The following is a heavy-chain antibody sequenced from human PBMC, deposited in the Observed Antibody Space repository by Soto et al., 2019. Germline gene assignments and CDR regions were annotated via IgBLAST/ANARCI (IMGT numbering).Heavy chain of an antibody. CDR2: INPSGGST. CDR1: GYTFTSYY. J-gene: IGHJ6*02. V-gene: IGHV1-46*01. Sequence: GASVKVSCKASGYTFTSYYMHWVRQAPGQGLEWMGIINPSGGSTSYAQKFQGRVTMTRDTSTSTVYMELSSLRSEDTAVYYCARERNLVGATHYYYYGMDVWGQGTTVTVSS. D-gene: IGHD1-26*01. CDR3: ARERNLVGATHYYYYGMDV.